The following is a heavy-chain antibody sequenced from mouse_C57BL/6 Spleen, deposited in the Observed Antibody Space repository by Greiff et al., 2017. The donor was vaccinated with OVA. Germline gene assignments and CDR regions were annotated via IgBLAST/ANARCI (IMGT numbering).Heavy chain of an antibody. Sequence: VQLKESGAELARPGASVKLSCKASGYTFTSYGISWVKQRTGQGLEWIGEIYPRSGNTYYNEKFKGKATLTADKSSSTAYMELRSLTSEDSAVYFCARSGYYGSSYNYWGQGTTFTVSS. V-gene: IGHV1-81*01. CDR3: ARSGYYGSSYNY. CDR1: GYTFTSYG. J-gene: IGHJ2*01. CDR2: IYPRSGNT. D-gene: IGHD1-1*01.